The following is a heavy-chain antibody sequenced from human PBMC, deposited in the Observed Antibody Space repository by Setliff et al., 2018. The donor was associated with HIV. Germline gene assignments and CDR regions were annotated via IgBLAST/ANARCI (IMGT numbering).Heavy chain of an antibody. D-gene: IGHD3-22*01. V-gene: IGHV4-59*08. Sequence: SETLSLTCTVSGGSITNYYWSWIRQPPGKGLEWIGFIYYSGSTNYNPSLKSRVTISVDTSKHQFSLKLSSVTAADTAVYYCARHARSITMTTDWYFDLWGRGTLVTVSS. CDR2: IYYSGST. J-gene: IGHJ2*01. CDR1: GGSITNYY. CDR3: ARHARSITMTTDWYFDL.